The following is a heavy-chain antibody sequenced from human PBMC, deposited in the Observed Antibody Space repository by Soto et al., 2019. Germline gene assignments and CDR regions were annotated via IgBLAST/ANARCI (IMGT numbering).Heavy chain of an antibody. D-gene: IGHD3-10*01. CDR3: ARSYYGSGSYWFYGMDV. CDR2: IIPSFATG. CDR1: GGTFGNSA. J-gene: IGHJ6*02. V-gene: IGHV1-69*06. Sequence: GASVKVSCKASGGTFGNSAISWVRQAPGQGLEWMGGIIPSFATGNSAPEFQGRLTSTADTSTTTAYMELSSLRSEDTAVYYCARSYYGSGSYWFYGMDVWGQGTTVTVSS.